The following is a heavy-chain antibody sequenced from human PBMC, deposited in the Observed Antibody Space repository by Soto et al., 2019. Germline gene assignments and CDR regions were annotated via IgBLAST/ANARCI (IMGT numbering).Heavy chain of an antibody. CDR3: ARARGRGGLAFAS. CDR1: GFTVSSNY. J-gene: IGHJ3*02. CDR2: IYSGGST. Sequence: GVSLRLSCAVSGFTVSSNYMSWVRQAPGKGLEWVSVIYSGGSTYYADSVKGRFTISRDNSKNTLYLQMNSLRAEDTAVYYCARARGRGGLAFASWGQGTMVTVSS. D-gene: IGHD2-15*01. V-gene: IGHV3-66*01.